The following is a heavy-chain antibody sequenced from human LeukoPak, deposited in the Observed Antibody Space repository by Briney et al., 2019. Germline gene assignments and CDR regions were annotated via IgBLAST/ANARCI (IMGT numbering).Heavy chain of an antibody. V-gene: IGHV1-18*01. CDR1: GYTFTSYG. Sequence: ASVKVSCKASGYTFTSYGISWVRQALGQGLEWMGWISVYNGNTHYAQNLQGRVTMTTDTSTSTAHMELRSLRTDDAAVYYCARDWCSATSCYGGNYFDPWGQGTPVTVSS. CDR3: ARDWCSATSCYGGNYFDP. J-gene: IGHJ5*02. CDR2: ISVYNGNT. D-gene: IGHD2-2*01.